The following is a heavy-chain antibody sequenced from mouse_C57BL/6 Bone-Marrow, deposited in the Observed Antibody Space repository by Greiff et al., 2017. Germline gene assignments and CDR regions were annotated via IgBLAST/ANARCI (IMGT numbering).Heavy chain of an antibody. CDR3: ASWVYAMDY. V-gene: IGHV1-50*01. CDR2: IDPSDSYT. J-gene: IGHJ4*01. D-gene: IGHD4-1*01. Sequence: QVQLKQPGAELVKPGASVKLSCKASGYTFTSYWMQWVKQRPGQGLEWIGEIDPSDSYTNYTQKFKGKATLTVDTSSSTAYMQLSSLTSEDSAVYYCASWVYAMDYWGQGTSVTVSS. CDR1: GYTFTSYW.